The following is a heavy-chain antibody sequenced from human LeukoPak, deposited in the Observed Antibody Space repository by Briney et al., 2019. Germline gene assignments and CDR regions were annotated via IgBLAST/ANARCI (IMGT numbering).Heavy chain of an antibody. CDR3: ARDYNWKQRLLDY. CDR2: INPNSGGT. J-gene: IGHJ4*02. V-gene: IGHV1-2*02. Sequence: ASVKVSCKASGYTFTGYYMHWVRQAPGQGLEWMGWINPNSGGTNYAQKFQGRVTMTRDTSISTAYMELSRLRSDDTAVYYCARDYNWKQRLLDYWGQGTLVTVSS. D-gene: IGHD1-20*01. CDR1: GYTFTGYY.